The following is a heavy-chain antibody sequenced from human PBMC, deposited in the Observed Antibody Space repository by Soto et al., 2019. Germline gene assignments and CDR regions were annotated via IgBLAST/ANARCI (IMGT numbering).Heavy chain of an antibody. J-gene: IGHJ6*02. Sequence: SVKVSCKASGGTFSSYAISWVRQAPGQGLEWMGGIIPIFGTANYAQKFQGRVTITADESTSTAYMELSSLRSEDTAVYYCARGGDCTNGVCYIGVDYYYGMDVRGQGTTVTVSS. V-gene: IGHV1-69*13. CDR2: IIPIFGTA. CDR3: ARGGDCTNGVCYIGVDYYYGMDV. D-gene: IGHD2-8*01. CDR1: GGTFSSYA.